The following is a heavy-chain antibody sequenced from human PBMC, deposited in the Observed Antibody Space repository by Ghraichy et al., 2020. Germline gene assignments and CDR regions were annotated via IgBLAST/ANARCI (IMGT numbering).Heavy chain of an antibody. CDR2: TYYRSKWSS. Sequence: SQTLSLTCAISGDSVSSNSATWAWIRQSPSRGLEWLGRTYYRSKWSSDYAVTVKSRILINTDTSKNQFSLQLKSVTPEDTAVYYCAREKPPSGMHDAFDIWGHGTMVTVSS. CDR1: GDSVSSNSAT. V-gene: IGHV6-1*01. CDR3: AREKPPSGMHDAFDI. J-gene: IGHJ3*02. D-gene: IGHD1-14*01.